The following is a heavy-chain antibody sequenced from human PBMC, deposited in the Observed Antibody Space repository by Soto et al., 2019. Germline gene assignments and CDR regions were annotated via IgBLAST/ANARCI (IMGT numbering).Heavy chain of an antibody. CDR3: ARGPMSDWPLCSH. CDR1: GGSFSGYY. Sequence: QVQVKQWGAGVLKPSETLSLTCGVYGGSFSGYYWTWLRQPPGKGLEWIGEISHSGSTDYNPSLSGRVTISIDASKNQLSLNLNSVTAADTAVYYCARGPMSDWPLCSHWGQGILVTVSS. V-gene: IGHV4-34*01. D-gene: IGHD3-10*02. CDR2: ISHSGST. J-gene: IGHJ4*02.